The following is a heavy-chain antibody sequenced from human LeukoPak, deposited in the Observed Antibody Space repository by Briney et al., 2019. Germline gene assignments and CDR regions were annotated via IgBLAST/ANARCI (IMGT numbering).Heavy chain of an antibody. Sequence: GGSLRLSCAASGFTFSSYWMSWVRQAPGKGLEWVANIKQDGSEKYYVDSVKGQFTISRDNAKNSLYLQMNSLRAEDTAVYYCARDREDYYGSGTIDYWGQGTLVTVSS. V-gene: IGHV3-7*01. CDR3: ARDREDYYGSGTIDY. D-gene: IGHD3-10*01. CDR1: GFTFSSYW. J-gene: IGHJ4*02. CDR2: IKQDGSEK.